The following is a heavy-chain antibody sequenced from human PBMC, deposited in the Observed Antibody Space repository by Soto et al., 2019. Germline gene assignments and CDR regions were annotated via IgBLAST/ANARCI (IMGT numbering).Heavy chain of an antibody. D-gene: IGHD3-22*01. V-gene: IGHV3-23*01. J-gene: IGHJ4*02. CDR1: GFTFGNYA. CDR3: AKTPVEIYDSSGYSFDH. CDR2: ITSSGGGT. Sequence: GGSLILSCITSGFTFGNYAMSWVRQAPGKGLEWVSTITSSGGGTYYADSVRGRFSVSRDILRSTMYLQMNNLAAEDSATYYCAKTPVEIYDSSGYSFDHWGEGTMVTVSS.